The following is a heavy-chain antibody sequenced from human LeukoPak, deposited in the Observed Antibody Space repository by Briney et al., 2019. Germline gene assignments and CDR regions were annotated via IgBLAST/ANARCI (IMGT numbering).Heavy chain of an antibody. CDR2: ISYDGGNK. Sequence: PGRSLRLSCAASGFTFRSYGIHWVRQAPGEGLEWVAVISYDGGNKYYADSVKGRFTISRDNSKNTLYLQMNSLRAEDTAVYYCAKVYSGYSSSWFFDYWGQGTLVTVSS. J-gene: IGHJ4*02. V-gene: IGHV3-30*18. D-gene: IGHD2-2*01. CDR3: AKVYSGYSSSWFFDY. CDR1: GFTFRSYG.